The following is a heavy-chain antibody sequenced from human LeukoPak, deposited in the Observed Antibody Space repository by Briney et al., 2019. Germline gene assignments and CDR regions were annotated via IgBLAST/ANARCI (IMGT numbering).Heavy chain of an antibody. V-gene: IGHV3-23*01. CDR1: GFTFSSYA. Sequence: GGSLRLSCAASGFTFSSYAMSWVRQAPGKGLEWVSAISGSGGSTYYADSVKGRFTISRDNAKNSLYLQMNSLRAEDTAVYYCARDRVIVGATFDYWGQGTLVTVSS. CDR3: ARDRVIVGATFDY. D-gene: IGHD1-26*01. J-gene: IGHJ4*02. CDR2: ISGSGGST.